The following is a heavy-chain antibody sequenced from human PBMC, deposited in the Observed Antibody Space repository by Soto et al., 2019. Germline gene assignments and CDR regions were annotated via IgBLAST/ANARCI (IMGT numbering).Heavy chain of an antibody. CDR2: ISYDGSNK. V-gene: IGHV3-30-3*01. Sequence: QVQLVESGGGVVQPGRSLRLSCAASGCTFSSYAMHWVRQAPGKGLEWVAVISYDGSNKYYADSVKGRFTISRDNSKNTLYLQMNSLRAEDTAVYYCARGGYCSSTSCHESTTFDYWGQGTLVTVSS. CDR3: ARGGYCSSTSCHESTTFDY. CDR1: GCTFSSYA. J-gene: IGHJ4*02. D-gene: IGHD2-2*01.